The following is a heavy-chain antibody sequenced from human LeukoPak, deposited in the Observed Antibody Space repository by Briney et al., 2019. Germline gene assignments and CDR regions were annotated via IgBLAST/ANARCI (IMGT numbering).Heavy chain of an antibody. CDR2: INPDSGGT. J-gene: IGHJ4*02. Sequence: GASVKVSCKASGYSFTGYYMHWVRQAPGQGLEWMGWINPDSGGTNYAQKFQGRVTITTDESTSTAYMELSSLRSEDTAVYYCATTGIAAALLTPYFDYWGQGTLVTVSS. D-gene: IGHD6-13*01. CDR1: GYSFTGYY. CDR3: ATTGIAAALLTPYFDY. V-gene: IGHV1-2*02.